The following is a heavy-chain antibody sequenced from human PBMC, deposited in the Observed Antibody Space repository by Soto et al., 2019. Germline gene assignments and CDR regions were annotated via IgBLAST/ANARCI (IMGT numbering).Heavy chain of an antibody. Sequence: QVQLVESGGGVVQPGRSLRLSCAASGFTFSNNAMDWVRQAPGKGLEWVAVISYDGSNKYIAESVKGRFTICRDNSKNTMFLQMNSLRAEDTAVYYCARGTTTSAFSAMDVWGQGTTVTVSS. CDR2: ISYDGSNK. J-gene: IGHJ6*02. V-gene: IGHV3-30-3*01. CDR1: GFTFSNNA. CDR3: ARGTTTSAFSAMDV. D-gene: IGHD1-1*01.